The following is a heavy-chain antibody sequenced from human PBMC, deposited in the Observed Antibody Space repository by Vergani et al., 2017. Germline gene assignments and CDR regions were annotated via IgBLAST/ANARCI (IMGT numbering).Heavy chain of an antibody. D-gene: IGHD4-11*01. CDR1: GGSFTSYH. V-gene: IGHV4-34*01. Sequence: QVQLQQWGGGLLKPSETLSLTCVVNGGSFTSYHWTWIRQSPGEELEWVGDIDHTGRPAYNPSLKSRLTMSVDKSRNQFSLTLNSVTATDTAIYFCARVNTETNGHLYYYYYMHVWGQGTAVTVS. CDR3: ARVNTETNGHLYYYYYMHV. J-gene: IGHJ6*03. CDR2: IDHTGRP.